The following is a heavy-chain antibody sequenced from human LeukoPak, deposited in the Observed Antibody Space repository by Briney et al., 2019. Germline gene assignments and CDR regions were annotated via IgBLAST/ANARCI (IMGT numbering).Heavy chain of an antibody. D-gene: IGHD3-10*01. V-gene: IGHV3-9*01. Sequence: GGSLRLSCAASGFTFDDYAMHWVRQAPGKGLEWVSGISWNSGSIGYADSVKGRFTISRDNAKNSLYLQINSLRPEDTALYYCAKSGFGDLSSAYYYQYGMDVWGQGTTVTVSS. CDR1: GFTFDDYA. CDR3: AKSGFGDLSSAYYYQYGMDV. CDR2: ISWNSGSI. J-gene: IGHJ6*02.